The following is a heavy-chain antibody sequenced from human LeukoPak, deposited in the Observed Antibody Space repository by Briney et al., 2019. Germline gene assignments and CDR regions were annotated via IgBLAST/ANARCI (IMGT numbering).Heavy chain of an antibody. V-gene: IGHV4-39*07. D-gene: IGHD3-22*01. CDR2: IYYSGST. J-gene: IGHJ4*02. CDR1: GGSISSSSYY. Sequence: SETLSLTCTVSGGSISSSSYYWGWIRQPPGKGLEWIGSIYYSGSTYYNPSLKSRVTISVDTSKNQFSLKLSSVTAADTAVYYCARGLVVISPFAYNYWGQGTLVTVSS. CDR3: ARGLVVISPFAYNY.